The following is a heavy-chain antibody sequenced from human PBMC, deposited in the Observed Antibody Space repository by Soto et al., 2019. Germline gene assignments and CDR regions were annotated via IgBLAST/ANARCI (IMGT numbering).Heavy chain of an antibody. V-gene: IGHV1-3*01. Sequence: QVQLVQSGAEVKKPGASVKVSCKASGYTFTSYAMHWVRQAPGQRLEWMGWINAGNGNTKYSQKFQGRVTITRDTSASTAYMELSSLRSEDTAVYYCARGYGDHGLTLWWYFDLWGRGTLVTVSS. J-gene: IGHJ2*01. CDR3: ARGYGDHGLTLWWYFDL. CDR1: GYTFTSYA. CDR2: INAGNGNT. D-gene: IGHD4-17*01.